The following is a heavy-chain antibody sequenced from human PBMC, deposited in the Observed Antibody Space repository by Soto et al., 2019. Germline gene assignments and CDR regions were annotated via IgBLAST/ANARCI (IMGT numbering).Heavy chain of an antibody. J-gene: IGHJ4*02. CDR2: ISYDGSNK. Sequence: QVQLVESGGGVVQPGRSLRLSCAASGFTFSSYAMHWVRQAPGKGLEWVAVISYDGSNKYYADSVKGRFTISRDNAKNSLYLQMNSLRAEDTAVYYCARGVASGGGWGQGTLVTVSS. CDR3: ARGVASGGG. D-gene: IGHD2-15*01. CDR1: GFTFSSYA. V-gene: IGHV3-30-3*01.